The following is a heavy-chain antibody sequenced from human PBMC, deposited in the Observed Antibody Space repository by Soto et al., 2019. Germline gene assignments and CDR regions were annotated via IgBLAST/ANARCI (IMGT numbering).Heavy chain of an antibody. D-gene: IGHD3-16*01. CDR1: GYTLTELS. CDR3: ATTPRIMITFGGVAHAFDI. CDR2: FDPEDGET. J-gene: IGHJ3*02. Sequence: ASVKVSCKVSGYTLTELSMHWVRQAPGKGLEWMGGFDPEDGETIYAQKFQGRVTMTEDTSTDTAYMELSSLRSEDTAVYYCATTPRIMITFGGVAHAFDIWGQGTMVTVSS. V-gene: IGHV1-24*01.